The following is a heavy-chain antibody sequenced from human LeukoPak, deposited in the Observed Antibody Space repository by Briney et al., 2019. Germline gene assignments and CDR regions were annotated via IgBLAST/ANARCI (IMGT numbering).Heavy chain of an antibody. Sequence: QAGGSLRLSCAASGFTFDDYAMHWVRQAPGKGLEWVSGISWNSGSIGYADSVKGRFTISRDNAKNSLYLQMNSLRAEDTALYYCAKDKLGGSRIAARPGAFDIWGQGTMVTVSS. D-gene: IGHD6-6*01. CDR2: ISWNSGSI. V-gene: IGHV3-9*01. CDR1: GFTFDDYA. J-gene: IGHJ3*02. CDR3: AKDKLGGSRIAARPGAFDI.